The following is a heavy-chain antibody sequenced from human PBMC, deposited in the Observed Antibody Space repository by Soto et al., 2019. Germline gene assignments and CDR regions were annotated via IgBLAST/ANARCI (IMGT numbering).Heavy chain of an antibody. V-gene: IGHV4-59*01. Sequence: SETLSLTCTFSGASISSYFWSWIRQPPGKGLEWIGYIYYSGITDYNPSLKSRVTISVDTSKSQFSLKLSSVTAADTAVYYCARGGGVYYFDYWGQGTLVTVSS. CDR1: GASISSYF. CDR3: ARGGGVYYFDY. D-gene: IGHD2-8*02. J-gene: IGHJ4*02. CDR2: IYYSGIT.